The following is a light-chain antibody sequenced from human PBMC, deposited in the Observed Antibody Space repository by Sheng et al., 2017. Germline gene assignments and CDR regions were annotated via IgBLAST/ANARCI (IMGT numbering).Light chain of an antibody. CDR3: LAWDSNNFV. CDR1: TLGDKY. CDR2: QDG. J-gene: IGLJ1*01. Sequence: SYEVTQPPSVSVSPGQTASITCSGDTLGDKYVSWYQQKPGQSPVLVIYQDGKRPSGIPERFSGSNSGNTATLTISGTQVMDEADYYCLAWDSNNFVFGPATKVTVL. V-gene: IGLV3-1*01.